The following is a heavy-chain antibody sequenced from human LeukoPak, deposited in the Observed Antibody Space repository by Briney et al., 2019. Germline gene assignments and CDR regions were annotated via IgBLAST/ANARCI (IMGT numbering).Heavy chain of an antibody. Sequence: GGSLRLSCVASGFTFRSYGMDWVRQSPGKGLEWVAFIRNEESNKYYADSVQGRFTISRDNSKNTLYLQMNSLRPDDTGIYYCAKASGVSVTAYFDNWGQGTLVTVSS. D-gene: IGHD2-21*01. CDR1: GFTFRSYG. CDR2: IRNEESNK. CDR3: AKASGVSVTAYFDN. V-gene: IGHV3-30*02. J-gene: IGHJ4*02.